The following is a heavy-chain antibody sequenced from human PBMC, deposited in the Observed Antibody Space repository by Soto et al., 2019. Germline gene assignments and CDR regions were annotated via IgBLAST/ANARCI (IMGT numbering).Heavy chain of an antibody. J-gene: IGHJ4*02. V-gene: IGHV3-33*01. CDR3: ARFIAVAGTGDY. CDR2: IWYDGSNK. Sequence: GGSLRLSCAASGFTFSSYGMHWVRQAPGKGLEWVAVIWYDGSNKYYADSVKGRFTISRDNSKNTLYLQMNSLRAEDTAVYYCARFIAVAGTGDYWGQGTLVTVSS. D-gene: IGHD6-19*01. CDR1: GFTFSSYG.